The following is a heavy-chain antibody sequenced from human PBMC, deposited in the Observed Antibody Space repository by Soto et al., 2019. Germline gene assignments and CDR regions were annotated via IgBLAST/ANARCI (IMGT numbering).Heavy chain of an antibody. Sequence: SVKVSCKASGGTFSSYAISWVRQAPGQGLEWMGGIIPIFGTANYAQKFQGRVTITADESTSTAYMELSSLRSEDTAVYYCASFAGTFVAATNPYGMDVWGQGTTVTVSS. CDR1: GGTFSSYA. D-gene: IGHD2-15*01. CDR2: IIPIFGTA. J-gene: IGHJ6*02. CDR3: ASFAGTFVAATNPYGMDV. V-gene: IGHV1-69*13.